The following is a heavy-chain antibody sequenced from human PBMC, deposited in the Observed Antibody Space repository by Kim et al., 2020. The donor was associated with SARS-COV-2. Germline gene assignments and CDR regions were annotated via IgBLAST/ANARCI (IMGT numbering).Heavy chain of an antibody. CDR2: ISSDSSNT. V-gene: IGHV3-11*06. D-gene: IGHD2-2*01. J-gene: IGHJ6*02. CDR1: GFTIGDSY. Sequence: GGSLRLSCAASGFTIGDSYMSWIRQALGKGLEWVSYISSDSSNTNYADSVKGRFTISRDNAKNSLYLQMNSLRAEDTAVYFCARDRGSYCSSPSCYGAHYYYGVDVWGQGTTVTVSS. CDR3: ARDRGSYCSSPSCYGAHYYYGVDV.